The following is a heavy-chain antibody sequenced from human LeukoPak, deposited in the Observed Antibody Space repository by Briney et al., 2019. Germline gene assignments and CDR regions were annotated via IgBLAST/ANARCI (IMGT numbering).Heavy chain of an antibody. CDR3: ARDRYDYDSSGYYYGDY. CDR1: GYTFTTYD. CDR2: ISAYNGNT. V-gene: IGHV1-18*01. J-gene: IGHJ4*02. D-gene: IGHD3-22*01. Sequence: EASVEVSCKASGYTFTTYDISWVRQAPGQGLEWMGWISAYNGNTKYAQKFQGRVTMTTDTSTSTAYVELRSLRSDDTAVYYCARDRYDYDSSGYYYGDYWGQGTLVTVSS.